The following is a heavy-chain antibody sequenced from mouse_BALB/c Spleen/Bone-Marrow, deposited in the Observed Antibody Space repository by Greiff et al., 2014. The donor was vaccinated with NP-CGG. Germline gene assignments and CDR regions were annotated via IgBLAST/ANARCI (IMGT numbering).Heavy chain of an antibody. CDR1: GYSFTGYF. J-gene: IGHJ2*01. CDR2: INPYNGDT. CDR3: ASSYITTAYYFDY. Sequence: VQLKQSGPELVKPGASVKISCKASGYSFTGYFMNWVMPSHGKSLEWIGRINPYNGDTFYNQKFKGKATLTVDKSSSTAHMELRSLASEDSAVYYCASSYITTAYYFDYWGQGTTLTVSS. D-gene: IGHD1-2*01. V-gene: IGHV1-20*02.